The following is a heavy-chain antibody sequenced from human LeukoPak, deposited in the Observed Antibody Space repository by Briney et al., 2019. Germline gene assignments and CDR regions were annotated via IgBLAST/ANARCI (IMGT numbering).Heavy chain of an antibody. D-gene: IGHD3-9*01. CDR3: ARPNYDILTGSNWFDP. J-gene: IGHJ5*02. CDR2: IYYSGST. Sequence: SETLSLTCTVSGGSISSSSYYWGWLRQPPGKGLEWIGSIYYSGSTYYNPSRKSRVTISVDTTKNQFSLKLSSVTAADTAVYYCARPNYDILTGSNWFDPWGQGTLVTVSS. V-gene: IGHV4-39*01. CDR1: GGSISSSSYY.